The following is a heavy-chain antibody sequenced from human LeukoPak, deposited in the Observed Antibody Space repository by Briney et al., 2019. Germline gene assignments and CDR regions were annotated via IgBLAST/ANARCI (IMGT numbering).Heavy chain of an antibody. CDR3: ARNPDVRQGYYYYGMDV. CDR2: IGTAGDT. CDR1: GFTFSSYD. V-gene: IGHV3-13*01. J-gene: IGHJ6*02. D-gene: IGHD6-6*01. Sequence: QAGGSLRLSCAASGFTFSSYDMHWVRQATGKGLEWVSAIGTAGDTYYPGSVKGRFTIPRENAKNSLYLQMNSLRAGDTAVYYCARNPDVRQGYYYYGMDVWGQGTTVTVSS.